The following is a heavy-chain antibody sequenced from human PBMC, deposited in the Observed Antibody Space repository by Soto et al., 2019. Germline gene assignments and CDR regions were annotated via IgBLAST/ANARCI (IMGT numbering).Heavy chain of an antibody. V-gene: IGHV4-59*01. J-gene: IGHJ4*02. CDR2: IYYSGST. D-gene: IGHD5-12*01. CDR3: ARLGKRWLQSGAGSFDY. Sequence: SETLSLTCTVSGGSISSYYWSWIRQPPGKGLEWIGYIYYSGSTNYNPSLKSRVTISVDTSKNQFSLKLSSVTAADTAVYYCARLGKRWLQSGAGSFDYWGQGTLVTVSS. CDR1: GGSISSYY.